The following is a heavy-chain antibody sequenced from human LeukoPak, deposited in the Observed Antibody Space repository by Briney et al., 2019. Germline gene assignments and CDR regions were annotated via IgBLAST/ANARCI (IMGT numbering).Heavy chain of an antibody. Sequence: GGSLRLSCAASGFTFSSYGMHWVRQAPGKGLEWVAVISYDGSNKYYADSVKGRFTISRDNSKNTLYLQMNSLRAEDTAVYYCAKSRWNYARYYYGMGVWGQGTTVTVSS. CDR3: AKSRWNYARYYYGMGV. J-gene: IGHJ6*02. CDR1: GFTFSSYG. CDR2: ISYDGSNK. D-gene: IGHD1-7*01. V-gene: IGHV3-30*18.